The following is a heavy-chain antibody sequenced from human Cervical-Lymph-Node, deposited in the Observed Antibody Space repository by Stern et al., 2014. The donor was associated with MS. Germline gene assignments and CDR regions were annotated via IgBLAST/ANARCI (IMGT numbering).Heavy chain of an antibody. V-gene: IGHV3-74*02. D-gene: IGHD4-17*01. CDR2: INGDASTT. Sequence: EVHLVESGGALVQPGGSLRLSCAASGFTFSRYWMHWVRQVPGKGLVWVSRINGDASTTYYADAVKGRFTISRDNAKNRLYLQMNSLRAEDTAVYYCARNPNLGDSGGTYWGQGTLVTVSS. J-gene: IGHJ4*02. CDR3: ARNPNLGDSGGTY. CDR1: GFTFSRYW.